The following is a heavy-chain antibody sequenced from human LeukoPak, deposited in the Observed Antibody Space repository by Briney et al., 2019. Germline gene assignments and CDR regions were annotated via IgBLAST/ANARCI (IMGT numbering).Heavy chain of an antibody. V-gene: IGHV3-43*01. CDR2: ISWDGGST. CDR1: GFTFDDYT. D-gene: IGHD6-6*01. Sequence: AGGSLRLSCAASGFTFDDYTMHWVRQAPGKGLEWVSLISWDGGSTYYADSVKGRFTISRDNSKNSLYLQMSSLRTEDTALYYCARGYSSSSYYYYGMDVWGQGTTVTVSS. J-gene: IGHJ6*02. CDR3: ARGYSSSSYYYYGMDV.